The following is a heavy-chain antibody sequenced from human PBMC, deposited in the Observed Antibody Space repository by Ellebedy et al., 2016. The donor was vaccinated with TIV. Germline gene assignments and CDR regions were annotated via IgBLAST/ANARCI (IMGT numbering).Heavy chain of an antibody. J-gene: IGHJ6*02. CDR1: GVSISSSNW. CDR2: IHHRGNT. Sequence: MPSETLSLTCTVSGVSISSSNWWNCVRQSPEKGLEWIGEIHHRGNTKHNPSLGGRVTISVDKSKNQISLMLTSVTAADTAVYYCARVYSSGWAVGYTMDVWGQGTTVTVSS. D-gene: IGHD6-19*01. V-gene: IGHV4-4*02. CDR3: ARVYSSGWAVGYTMDV.